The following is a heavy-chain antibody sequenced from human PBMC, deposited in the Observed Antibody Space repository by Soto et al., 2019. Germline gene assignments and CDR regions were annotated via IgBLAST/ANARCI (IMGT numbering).Heavy chain of an antibody. D-gene: IGHD1-26*01. V-gene: IGHV4-31*03. CDR3: ASSAGGRSWDFDY. CDR1: GGCISSPDYY. Sequence: SQTLSLTCTVSGGCISSPDYYWSLIRQHPGKGLEWIGYIHSSGSTYYNPSLKSRVTISVDTSKNQLSLKLSSVTAADTAVYYCASSAGGRSWDFDYWGQGTLVTVSS. CDR2: IHSSGST. J-gene: IGHJ4*02.